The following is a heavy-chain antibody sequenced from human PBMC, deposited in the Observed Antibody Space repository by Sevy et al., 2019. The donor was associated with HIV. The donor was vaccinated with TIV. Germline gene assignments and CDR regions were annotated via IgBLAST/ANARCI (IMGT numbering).Heavy chain of an antibody. CDR1: GYYFTVYS. CDR2: INPDRGAT. D-gene: IGHD2-2*01. J-gene: IGHJ4*02. CDR3: ATGVAAPAQGHFEY. Sequence: ASVKVSCKTSGYYFTVYSLSWVRQAPGQGLEWMGRINPDRGATKYSQKFQGKLTMTRDTSISTVYMYLSSLRSDDTAVYYCATGVAAPAQGHFEYWGQGKLVTVSS. V-gene: IGHV1-2*06.